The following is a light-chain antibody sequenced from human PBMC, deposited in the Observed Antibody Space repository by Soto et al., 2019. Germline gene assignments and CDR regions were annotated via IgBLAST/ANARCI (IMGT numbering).Light chain of an antibody. CDR2: GAS. Sequence: EIVLTQSPGTLSLSPGERATLSCRASQCVSSSYLAWYQQKPGQAPRLLIYGASSRATGIPDRFSGSGSGTDFTLTISRLEPEDFAVYYCQQYGSSPPWTFGQGTTVEIK. CDR1: QCVSSSY. CDR3: QQYGSSPPWT. J-gene: IGKJ1*01. V-gene: IGKV3-20*01.